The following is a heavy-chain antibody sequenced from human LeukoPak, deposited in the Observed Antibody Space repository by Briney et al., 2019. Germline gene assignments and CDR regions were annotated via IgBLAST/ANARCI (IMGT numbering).Heavy chain of an antibody. Sequence: GESLKISCKGSGYSFTGYWIGWVRQMPGKGLEWMGMIYPGDSDTRYSPSFQGQVTISADKSISTAYLQWSSLKASDTAMYYCARSPDYYDSSGYGMDVWGQGTTVTVSS. CDR2: IYPGDSDT. V-gene: IGHV5-51*01. D-gene: IGHD3-22*01. CDR3: ARSPDYYDSSGYGMDV. J-gene: IGHJ6*02. CDR1: GYSFTGYW.